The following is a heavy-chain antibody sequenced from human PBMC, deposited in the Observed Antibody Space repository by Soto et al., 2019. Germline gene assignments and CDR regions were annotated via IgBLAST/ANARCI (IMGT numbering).Heavy chain of an antibody. Sequence: ASVKVSCKASGYTFTGYYMHWVRQAPGQGLEWMGWINPNSGGTNYAQKFQGRVTMARDTSISTAYMELSRLRSDDTAVYYCARVRDYYGLGSYLVYWGQGTLVTVPS. CDR2: INPNSGGT. V-gene: IGHV1-2*02. J-gene: IGHJ4*02. CDR1: GYTFTGYY. D-gene: IGHD3-10*01. CDR3: ARVRDYYGLGSYLVY.